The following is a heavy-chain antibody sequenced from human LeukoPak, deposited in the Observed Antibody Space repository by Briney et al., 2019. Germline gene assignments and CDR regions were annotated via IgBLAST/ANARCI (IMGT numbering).Heavy chain of an antibody. J-gene: IGHJ4*02. V-gene: IGHV3-7*01. D-gene: IGHD3-3*01. CDR3: ARGTRVLRFLEWLLYFDY. CDR1: GFTFSSYW. Sequence: GGSLRLSCAASGFTFSSYWMSWVRQAPGKGLEWVANIKQDGSEKYYVDSVKGRFTISRDNAKNSLYLQMNSLRAEDTAVYYCARGTRVLRFLEWLLYFDYWGQGTLVTVSS. CDR2: IKQDGSEK.